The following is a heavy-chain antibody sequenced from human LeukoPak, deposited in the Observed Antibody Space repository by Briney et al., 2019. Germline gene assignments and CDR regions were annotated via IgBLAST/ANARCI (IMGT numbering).Heavy chain of an antibody. CDR1: GGSTSSSSYY. CDR3: ARDLGYCSSTSCYFFF. J-gene: IGHJ4*02. CDR2: IFYSGST. Sequence: SETLSLTCTVSGGSTSSSSYYWGWIRQPPGKGLEWIGSIFYSGSTYYNPSLKSRVTVSVDASKNQFSLKLSSVTAADTAVYYCARDLGYCSSTSCYFFFWGQGTLVTVSS. D-gene: IGHD2-2*01. V-gene: IGHV4-39*01.